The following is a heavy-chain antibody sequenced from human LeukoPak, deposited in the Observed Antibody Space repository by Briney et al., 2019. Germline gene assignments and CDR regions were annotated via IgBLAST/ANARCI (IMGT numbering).Heavy chain of an antibody. Sequence: SETLSLTCAVYGGSFRGYYWSWIRQPPGKGLEWIGEINHSGSTNYNPSLKSRVTISVDTSKNQFSLKLSSVTAADTAVYYCARGGGYSSSWYGGYFDYWGQGTLVTVSS. D-gene: IGHD6-13*01. CDR3: ARGGGYSSSWYGGYFDY. CDR2: INHSGST. J-gene: IGHJ4*02. CDR1: GGSFRGYY. V-gene: IGHV4-34*01.